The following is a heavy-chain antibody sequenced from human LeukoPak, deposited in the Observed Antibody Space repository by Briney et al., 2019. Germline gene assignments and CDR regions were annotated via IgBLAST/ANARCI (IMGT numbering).Heavy chain of an antibody. CDR2: INPGDSNT. D-gene: IGHD3-16*01. V-gene: IGHV5-51*01. Sequence: PGEALKISCYGSRYNFPTYWIAWVRQISGKGLEWMGSINPGDSNTKYSPFFQDQVTFSADRAITTAYLQWNSLKASDTATYYCERHFRLMSDFDYWGQGSLVTVSS. J-gene: IGHJ4*02. CDR3: ERHFRLMSDFDY. CDR1: RYNFPTYW.